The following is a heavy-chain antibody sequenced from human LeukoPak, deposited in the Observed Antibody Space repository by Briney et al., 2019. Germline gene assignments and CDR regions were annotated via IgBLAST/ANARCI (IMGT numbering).Heavy chain of an antibody. CDR3: ARDRGQLVIPFFFDY. J-gene: IGHJ4*02. CDR1: GFTFSSYW. D-gene: IGHD3-9*01. Sequence: GGSLRLSCAASGFTFSSYWMSWVRQAPGKGLEWVANIKQDGSEKYYVDSVKGRFTISRDNAKNSLFLQMSSLRDEDTAVYYCARDRGQLVIPFFFDYWGQGILVTVSS. V-gene: IGHV3-7*01. CDR2: IKQDGSEK.